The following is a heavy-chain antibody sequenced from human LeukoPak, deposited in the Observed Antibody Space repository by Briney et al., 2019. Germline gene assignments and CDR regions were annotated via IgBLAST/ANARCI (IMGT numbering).Heavy chain of an antibody. J-gene: IGHJ4*02. CDR3: AKASMTGYYYFDY. CDR1: GFTFSSYA. Sequence: GGSLRLSCAASGFTFSSYAMSWVRQTPGKGLEWVSRISGSGGSTYYADSVKGRFTISRDNSKNTLYLQMNSPRAEDTAVYYCAKASMTGYYYFDYWGQGTLVTVSS. D-gene: IGHD3-9*01. V-gene: IGHV3-23*01. CDR2: ISGSGGST.